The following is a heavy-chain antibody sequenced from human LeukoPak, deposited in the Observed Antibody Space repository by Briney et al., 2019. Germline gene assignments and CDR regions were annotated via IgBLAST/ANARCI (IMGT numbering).Heavy chain of an antibody. CDR3: AKGRYGPDYYFDF. Sequence: SVKVSCKASGGTFSSYAISWVRQAPGQGLEWMGRIIPILGIANYAQKFQGRVTITADKSTSTAYMELSSLRSEDTAVYYCAKGRYGPDYYFDFWGQGTLVTVSS. D-gene: IGHD3-16*02. V-gene: IGHV1-69*04. J-gene: IGHJ4*02. CDR1: GGTFSSYA. CDR2: IIPILGIA.